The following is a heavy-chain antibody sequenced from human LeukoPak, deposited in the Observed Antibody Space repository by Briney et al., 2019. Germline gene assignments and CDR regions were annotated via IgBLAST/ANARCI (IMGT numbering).Heavy chain of an antibody. CDR3: AKGPFGYSSGWYWYFDY. CDR1: GFTFSSYA. V-gene: IGHV3-23*01. CDR2: ISGSGGST. Sequence: AGSLRLSCAASGFTFSSYAMSCVRQAPRKGLDWVSAISGSGGSTYYADSVKGRFTISRDNSKNTLYLQMNSLRAEDTAVYYCAKGPFGYSSGWYWYFDYWGQGTLVTVSS. J-gene: IGHJ4*02. D-gene: IGHD6-19*01.